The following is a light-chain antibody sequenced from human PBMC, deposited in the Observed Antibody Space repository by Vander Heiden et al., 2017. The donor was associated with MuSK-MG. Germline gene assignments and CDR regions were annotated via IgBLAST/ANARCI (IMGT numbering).Light chain of an antibody. V-gene: IGKV1-17*01. CDR2: DAS. Sequence: DIQMTQSPSSMSASVGERVTIACRASQGIGKYLAWFQQKPRKAPKRLIYDASSLQSGVPSRFSGIGSGAELTLTISSLQPGDFAGYYCRQDNSYPRNFGGGTKVEIK. CDR3: RQDNSYPRN. CDR1: QGIGKY. J-gene: IGKJ4*01.